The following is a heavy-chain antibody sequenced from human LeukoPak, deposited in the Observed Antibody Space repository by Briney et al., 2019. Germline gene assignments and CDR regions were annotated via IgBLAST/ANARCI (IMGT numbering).Heavy chain of an antibody. V-gene: IGHV3-23*01. CDR2: ISGSGGST. D-gene: IGHD5-12*01. CDR1: GFTFSSYA. CDR3: ATADRRGYSGHELKGFDY. J-gene: IGHJ4*02. Sequence: GGSLRLSCAASGFTFSSYAMSWVRQAPGKGPEWVSAISGSGGSTYYADSVKGRFTISRDNSKNTLYLQMNSLRAEDTAVYYCATADRRGYSGHELKGFDYWGQGTLVTVSS.